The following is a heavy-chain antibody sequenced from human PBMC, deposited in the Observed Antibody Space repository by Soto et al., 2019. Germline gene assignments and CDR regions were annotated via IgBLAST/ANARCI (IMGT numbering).Heavy chain of an antibody. V-gene: IGHV1-18*04. J-gene: IGHJ4*02. D-gene: IGHD3-16*02. Sequence: QVQLVQSGAEVKKPGASVKVACKASGYIFTNYGITWVRQAPGHGLEWVGWTSTHIAHTYYAQNFQGRVIITTDPSTSTAYMELTGLRPDDAAVYYCARVLIAERAYDYWGQGTLVTVSS. CDR2: TSTHIAHT. CDR3: ARVLIAERAYDY. CDR1: GYIFTNYG.